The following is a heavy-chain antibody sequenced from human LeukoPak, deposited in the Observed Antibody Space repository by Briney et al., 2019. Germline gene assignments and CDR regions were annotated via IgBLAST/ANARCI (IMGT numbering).Heavy chain of an antibody. Sequence: SQTLSLTCAISGDSVSSNSAAWNWIRRSPSRGLEWLGRTYYRSKWYNDYAVSVKSRITINPDTSKNQFSLQLNSVTPEDTAVYYCARAVYYDFWSGYYYVDYWGQGTLVTVSS. V-gene: IGHV6-1*01. CDR2: TYYRSKWYN. CDR1: GDSVSSNSAA. J-gene: IGHJ4*02. D-gene: IGHD3-3*01. CDR3: ARAVYYDFWSGYYYVDY.